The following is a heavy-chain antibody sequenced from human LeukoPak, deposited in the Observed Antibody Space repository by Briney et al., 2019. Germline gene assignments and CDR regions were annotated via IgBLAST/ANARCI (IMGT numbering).Heavy chain of an antibody. CDR1: GGTFSSYA. Sequence: ASVKVSCKASGGTFSSYAISWVRQAPGQGLEWMGGIIPIFGTANYAQKFQGRVTITADESTSTAYMELSRLRSDDTAVYYCARGYCSGGSCYSVENWFDPWGQGTLVTVSS. D-gene: IGHD2-15*01. V-gene: IGHV1-69*13. CDR2: IIPIFGTA. J-gene: IGHJ5*02. CDR3: ARGYCSGGSCYSVENWFDP.